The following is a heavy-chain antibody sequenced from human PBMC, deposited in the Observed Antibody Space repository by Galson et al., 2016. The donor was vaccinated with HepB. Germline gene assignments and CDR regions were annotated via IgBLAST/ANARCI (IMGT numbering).Heavy chain of an antibody. Sequence: SETLSLTCTVSGDSISSHYWSWIRQPPGKGLEWIGYMYYSGTTHYNPSLKSRVTISVDTSKNHFSLKVTSVTAADTAVYYCARGTIWFGEFDYWGQGILVTVSS. CDR1: GDSISSHY. D-gene: IGHD3-10*01. CDR3: ARGTIWFGEFDY. CDR2: MYYSGTT. J-gene: IGHJ4*02. V-gene: IGHV4-59*11.